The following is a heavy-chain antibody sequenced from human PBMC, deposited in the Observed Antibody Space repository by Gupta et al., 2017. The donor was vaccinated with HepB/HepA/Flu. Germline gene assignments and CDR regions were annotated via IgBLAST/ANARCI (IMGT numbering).Heavy chain of an antibody. J-gene: IGHJ4*02. CDR3: AKGESSNYFDY. D-gene: IGHD2-2*01. Sequence: EVQLLESGGGLVQPGGSLRLFCAASGFTFINYGMSWVRQAPGKGLEWVSAISGGSGTTYYADSVKGRFTISRDNSKNTLYLQMNSLRAEDTAVYYCAKGESSNYFDYWGPGTLVTVSS. CDR2: ISGGSGTT. V-gene: IGHV3-23*01. CDR1: GFTFINYG.